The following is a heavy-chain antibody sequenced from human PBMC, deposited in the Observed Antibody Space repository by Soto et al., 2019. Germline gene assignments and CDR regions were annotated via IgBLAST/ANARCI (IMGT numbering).Heavy chain of an antibody. J-gene: IGHJ4*02. D-gene: IGHD3-22*01. CDR1: GFTFSTYG. Sequence: GGSLRLSCAASGFTFSTYGIHWVRQAPGKGLEWVSVIWYDGSYKFYADSVKGRFTISRDNSKNTLFLQINSLRAEDTSVYYCARARYYDSSGYYSAFDYWGQGTLVTVSS. V-gene: IGHV3-33*01. CDR2: IWYDGSYK. CDR3: ARARYYDSSGYYSAFDY.